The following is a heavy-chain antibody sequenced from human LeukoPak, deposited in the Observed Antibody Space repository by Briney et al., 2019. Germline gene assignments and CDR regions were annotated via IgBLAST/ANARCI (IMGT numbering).Heavy chain of an antibody. CDR1: GYTFTGYY. CDR2: INPNSGGT. Sequence: ASVKVSCKASGYTFTGYYMHWVRQAPGQGLEWMGWINPNSGGTNYAQKFQGRVTMTRDTSISTAYMELSRLRSDDTAVYYCARDRDGNLYNWFDPWGQGTLVTVSS. CDR3: ARDRDGNLYNWFDP. V-gene: IGHV1-2*02. D-gene: IGHD4-23*01. J-gene: IGHJ5*02.